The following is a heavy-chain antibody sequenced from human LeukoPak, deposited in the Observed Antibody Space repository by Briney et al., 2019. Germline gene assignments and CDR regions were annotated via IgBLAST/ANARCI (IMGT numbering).Heavy chain of an antibody. J-gene: IGHJ6*03. CDR2: IYHSGST. V-gene: IGHV4-30-2*01. Sequence: SETLSLTCTVSGGSISSGGYYWSWIRQPPGKGLEWIGYIYHSGSTYYNPSLKSRVTISVDTSKNQFSLKLSSVTAADTAVYYCARTPTYYYMDVWGKGTTVTVSS. CDR3: ARTPTYYYMDV. CDR1: GGSISSGGYY.